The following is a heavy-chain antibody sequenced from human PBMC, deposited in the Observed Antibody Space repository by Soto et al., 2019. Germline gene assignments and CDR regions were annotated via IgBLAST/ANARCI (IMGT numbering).Heavy chain of an antibody. D-gene: IGHD3-22*01. CDR1: GGSISSYY. CDR3: ARTVTYYYDSSGYYLDY. J-gene: IGHJ4*02. V-gene: IGHV4-59*01. CDR2: IYYSGST. Sequence: SETLSLTCTVSGGSISSYYWSWIRQPPGKGLEWIGYIYYSGSTNYNPSLKSRVTISVDTSKNQFSLKLSSVTAADTDVYYCARTVTYYYDSSGYYLDYWGQGTLVT.